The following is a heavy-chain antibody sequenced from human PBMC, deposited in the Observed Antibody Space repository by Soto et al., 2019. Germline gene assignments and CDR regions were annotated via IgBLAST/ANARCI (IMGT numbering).Heavy chain of an antibody. J-gene: IGHJ6*02. CDR3: ARGTVWGSSDYSYYGVDV. CDR2: TSSSGSTI. V-gene: IGHV3-48*03. D-gene: IGHD7-27*01. Sequence: LRLSCAASGFTFSSYEMNWVRQAPGKGLEWISYTSSSGSTIYYADSVKGRFTISRDNAKNSLYLQMNSLRAEDTAVYYCARGTVWGSSDYSYYGVDVWGQGTTVTVSS. CDR1: GFTFSSYE.